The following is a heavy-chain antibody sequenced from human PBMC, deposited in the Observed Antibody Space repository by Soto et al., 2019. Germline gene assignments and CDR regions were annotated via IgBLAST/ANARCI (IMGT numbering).Heavy chain of an antibody. V-gene: IGHV1-18*01. CDR3: ARDPSGCHDS. D-gene: IGHD6-19*01. Sequence: QVQLVQSGAEVKKPGASVKVSCKASGYTFTSYGISWVRQAPGQGLEWMGWISAYNGNTNYAQKLQGRVTMTTDTARSTAYMELRGRRSDDTPVYFGARDPSGCHDSWGQGPLVTVSS. CDR1: GYTFTSYG. J-gene: IGHJ4*02. CDR2: ISAYNGNT.